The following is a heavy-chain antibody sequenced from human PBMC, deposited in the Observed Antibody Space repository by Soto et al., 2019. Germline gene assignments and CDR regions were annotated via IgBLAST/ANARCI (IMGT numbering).Heavy chain of an antibody. J-gene: IGHJ5*02. Sequence: QVQLVQSGAEVKEPGSSVKVSCRSSGGISSSYAISWVRQAPGQGLEWMGGIVPLLGSANYAAKFQGRVTISADRATGTAYMELSSLRSDDTAHYCCARGRGKTETPWGQGTLVTVSS. CDR1: GGISSSYA. CDR3: ARGRGKTETP. V-gene: IGHV1-69*06. CDR2: IVPLLGSA.